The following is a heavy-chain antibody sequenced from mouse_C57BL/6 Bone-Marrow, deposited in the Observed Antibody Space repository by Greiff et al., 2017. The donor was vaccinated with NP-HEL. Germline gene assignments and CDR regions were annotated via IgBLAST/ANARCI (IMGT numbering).Heavy chain of an antibody. CDR3: ARRWLLYYYAMDY. D-gene: IGHD2-3*01. CDR1: GYTFTSYW. CDR2: IHPNSGST. Sequence: QVQLQQPGAELVKPGASVKLSCKASGYTFTSYWMHWVKQRPGQGLEWIGMIHPNSGSTNYNEKLKSKATLTVDKSSSTAYMQLSSLTSEDSAVYYCARRWLLYYYAMDYWGQGTSVTVSS. V-gene: IGHV1-64*01. J-gene: IGHJ4*01.